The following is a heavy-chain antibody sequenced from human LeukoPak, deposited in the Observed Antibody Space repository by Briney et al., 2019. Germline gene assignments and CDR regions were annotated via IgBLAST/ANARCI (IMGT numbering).Heavy chain of an antibody. Sequence: SETLSLTCAVSGGSISSSNWWSWVRQPPGKGLEWIGEIYHSGSTNYNPSLKSRVTISVDKSKNQFSLKLSSVTAADTAMYYCVGYCSGGSCYSGYYFDYWGQGTLVTVSS. CDR1: GGSISSSNW. J-gene: IGHJ4*02. CDR3: VGYCSGGSCYSGYYFDY. CDR2: IYHSGST. D-gene: IGHD2-15*01. V-gene: IGHV4-4*02.